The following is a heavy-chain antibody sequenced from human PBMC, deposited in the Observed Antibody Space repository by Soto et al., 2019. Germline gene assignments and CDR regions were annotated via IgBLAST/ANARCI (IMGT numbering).Heavy chain of an antibody. CDR1: GFTFGNFA. CDR2: INGGGTRT. Sequence: EVQLLESGGSLVQPGESLRLSCAASGFTFGNFAMNWVRQASGKGLEWVSAINGGGTRTCYADSAKGRFTISRDSSKNRLYLQMSSLSAEDTAIYYCAKGGTYSANFQHWGQGTLVTVSS. D-gene: IGHD1-26*01. V-gene: IGHV3-23*01. J-gene: IGHJ1*01. CDR3: AKGGTYSANFQH.